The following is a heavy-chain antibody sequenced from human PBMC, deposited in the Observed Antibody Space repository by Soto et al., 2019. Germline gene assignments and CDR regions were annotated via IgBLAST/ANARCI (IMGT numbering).Heavy chain of an antibody. J-gene: IGHJ3*01. CDR3: ARDQLYYNDISGRPLNAFDV. CDR1: GFTFRNYG. CDR2: IGLGSSTK. Sequence: GGSLRLSCAASGFTFRNYGMNWVRQAPGKGLEWVSYIGLGSSTKYYADSVEGRFTISRDNAKNSLYLQMNSLRAEDTAAYYCARDQLYYNDISGRPLNAFDVWGQGTMVTVSS. V-gene: IGHV3-48*01. D-gene: IGHD3-22*01.